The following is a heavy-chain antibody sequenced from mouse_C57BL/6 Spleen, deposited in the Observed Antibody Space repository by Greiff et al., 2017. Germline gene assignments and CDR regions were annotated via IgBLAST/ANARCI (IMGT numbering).Heavy chain of an antibody. D-gene: IGHD1-1*01. CDR3: ARHGSGNYAMDY. CDR2: IDPSDSET. Sequence: VQLQQPGAELVRPGSSVKLSCKASGYTFTSYWMHWVKQRPIQGLEWIGNIDPSDSETHYNQKFKDKATLTVDKSSSTAYMQLSSLTSEDSAVYYCARHGSGNYAMDYWGQGTSVTVSS. CDR1: GYTFTSYW. J-gene: IGHJ4*01. V-gene: IGHV1-52*01.